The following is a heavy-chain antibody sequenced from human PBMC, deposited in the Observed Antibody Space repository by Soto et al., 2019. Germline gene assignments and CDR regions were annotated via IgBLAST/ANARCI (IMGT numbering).Heavy chain of an antibody. D-gene: IGHD6-19*01. CDR3: AVYSSGWFPQSIHFDY. CDR1: GGTFSSYA. CDR2: IIPIFGTA. J-gene: IGHJ4*02. Sequence: GASVKVSCKASGGTFSSYAISWVRQAPGQGLEWMGGIIPIFGTANYAQKFQGRVTITADESTSTAYMELSSLRSEDTAVYYCAVYSSGWFPQSIHFDYWGQGTLVTVSS. V-gene: IGHV1-69*13.